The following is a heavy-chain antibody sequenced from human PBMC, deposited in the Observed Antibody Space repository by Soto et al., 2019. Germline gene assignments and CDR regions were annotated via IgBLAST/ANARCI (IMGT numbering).Heavy chain of an antibody. CDR2: ITWNGRNT. V-gene: IGHV3-20*04. CDR3: VRVLVWLDGDSLGGDAFDI. Sequence: EVQLVESGGGVVRPGGSLRLSCAASGFNFDDYAMSWVRQVPGKGLEWVSGITWNGRNTGYVDSVKGRFTISRDNAKNSLYLQMNSLRAEDTAFYYCVRVLVWLDGDSLGGDAFDIWGQGTMVTVSS. J-gene: IGHJ3*02. D-gene: IGHD4-17*01. CDR1: GFNFDDYA.